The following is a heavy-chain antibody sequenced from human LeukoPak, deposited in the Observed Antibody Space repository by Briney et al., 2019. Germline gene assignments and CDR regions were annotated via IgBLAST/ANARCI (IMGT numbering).Heavy chain of an antibody. CDR2: ITSSSSYI. Sequence: GGSLRLSCAASGFSFSSYHMNWVRQAPGKGLEWVSSITSSSSYIYYADSVKGRFTISSDNAKNSLYLQMNSLRAEDTAVYYCAKDSNPYYYDSNRFDPWGQGTLVTVSS. J-gene: IGHJ5*02. D-gene: IGHD3-22*01. CDR3: AKDSNPYYYDSNRFDP. V-gene: IGHV3-21*01. CDR1: GFSFSSYH.